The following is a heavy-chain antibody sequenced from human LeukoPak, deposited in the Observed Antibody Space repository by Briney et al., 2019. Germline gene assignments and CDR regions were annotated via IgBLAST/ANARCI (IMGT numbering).Heavy chain of an antibody. CDR3: VRDGDAYNFDF. V-gene: IGHV3-74*01. Sequence: GGSLRLSCAASGFTLSLAWMHWVRQAPGKGLEWVSRIKYDGSYTNYADSVKGRFTISRDNARNTLSLHMISLRAEDTAVYFCVRDGDAYNFDFWGQGVLVTVSS. D-gene: IGHD5-24*01. CDR2: IKYDGSYT. CDR1: GFTLSLAW. J-gene: IGHJ4*02.